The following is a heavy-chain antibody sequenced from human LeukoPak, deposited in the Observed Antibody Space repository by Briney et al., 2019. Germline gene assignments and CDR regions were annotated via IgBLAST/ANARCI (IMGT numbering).Heavy chain of an antibody. Sequence: GASVKVSCKVSGYTLTELSMHWVREAPGKGLEWMGGFDPEDGETIYAQKFQGRVTMTEDTSTDTAYMELSSLRSEDTAVYYCATGVSGSGGSEYYYFDYWGQGTLVTVSS. D-gene: IGHD3-10*01. CDR3: ATGVSGSGGSEYYYFDY. CDR1: GYTLTELS. CDR2: FDPEDGET. V-gene: IGHV1-24*01. J-gene: IGHJ4*02.